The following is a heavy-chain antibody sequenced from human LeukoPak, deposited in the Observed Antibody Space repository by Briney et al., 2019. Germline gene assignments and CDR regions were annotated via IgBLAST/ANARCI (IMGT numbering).Heavy chain of an antibody. Sequence: SETLSLTCSVSGGSISSSSYYWGWIRQPPGKGLEWIGSIYYSGSTYYNPSLKSRVTISLNTSKNQLSLNLSSVTAADTAVYYCARQGERPGISAYWGQGTLVTVSS. CDR3: ARQGERPGISAY. D-gene: IGHD1-26*01. CDR2: IYYSGST. V-gene: IGHV4-39*01. J-gene: IGHJ4*02. CDR1: GGSISSSSYY.